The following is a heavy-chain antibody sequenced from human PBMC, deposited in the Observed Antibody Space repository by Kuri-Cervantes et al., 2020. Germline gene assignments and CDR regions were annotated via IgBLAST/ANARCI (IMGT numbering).Heavy chain of an antibody. Sequence: GGSLRLPCAASGFPFSSYWMTWVRRAPGKGLEWVGRIKSKTDGGTTDYAAPVKGRFTISRDDSKNTLYLQMNSLQTEDTAVYYCILGIVGSWDDAFDIWGQGTMVTVSS. CDR3: ILGIVGSWDDAFDI. V-gene: IGHV3-15*01. D-gene: IGHD1-26*01. J-gene: IGHJ3*02. CDR2: IKSKTDGGTT. CDR1: GFPFSSYW.